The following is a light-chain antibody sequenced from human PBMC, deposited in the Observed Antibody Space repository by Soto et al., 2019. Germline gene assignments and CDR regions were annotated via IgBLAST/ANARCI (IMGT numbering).Light chain of an antibody. CDR2: GTS. V-gene: IGKV3-15*01. Sequence: EIVMTQSPATLSVSPGERATLSCRASQSVSKKLGWYQQKPGQAPRLLLYGTSTRAPGIPVRFSGSGSGTDFTLTIGSLRSEDFAIYYCQQYNDWSSITFGQGTRLEI. CDR1: QSVSKK. J-gene: IGKJ5*01. CDR3: QQYNDWSSIT.